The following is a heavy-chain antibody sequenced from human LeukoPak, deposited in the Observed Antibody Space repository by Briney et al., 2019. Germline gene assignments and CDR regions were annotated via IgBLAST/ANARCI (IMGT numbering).Heavy chain of an antibody. Sequence: PGGSLRLSCAASGFTFSSYEMNWVRQAPGKGLEWVSAISGSGGSTYNADSVEGRFTISRDNSKNTLHLQMNSLRAEDTAVYYCAKGNRYCSGGTCYLAAFDLWGQGTMVTVSS. CDR2: ISGSGGST. V-gene: IGHV3-23*01. CDR3: AKGNRYCSGGTCYLAAFDL. CDR1: GFTFSSYE. D-gene: IGHD2-15*01. J-gene: IGHJ3*01.